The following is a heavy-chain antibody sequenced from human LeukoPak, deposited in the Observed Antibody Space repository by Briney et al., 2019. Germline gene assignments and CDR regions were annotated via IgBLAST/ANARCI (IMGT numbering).Heavy chain of an antibody. Sequence: SETLSLTCTVSGGSLSSYYWSWIRQPPGKGLEWIGYIYYSGSTNYNPSLKSRVTISVDTSKNQFSLKLSSVTAADTAVYYCARGLREAYCGGDCYSDGYYFDYWGQGTLVTVSS. CDR2: IYYSGST. V-gene: IGHV4-59*01. CDR3: ARGLREAYCGGDCYSDGYYFDY. D-gene: IGHD2-21*02. J-gene: IGHJ4*02. CDR1: GGSLSSYY.